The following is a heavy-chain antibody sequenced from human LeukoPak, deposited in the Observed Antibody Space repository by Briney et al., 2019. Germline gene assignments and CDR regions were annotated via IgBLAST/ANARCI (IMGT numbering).Heavy chain of an antibody. Sequence: PGGSLRLSCAASGFTFSSYGMSWVRQAPGKGLEWVSGISGGGVSTYYADSVEGRFTISRDNSKNTLYLQMNSLRAEDTAVYYCASRVGWLGPSPDNWGQGTLVTVSS. V-gene: IGHV3-23*01. CDR3: ASRVGWLGPSPDN. CDR1: GFTFSSYG. D-gene: IGHD6-19*01. J-gene: IGHJ4*02. CDR2: ISGGGVST.